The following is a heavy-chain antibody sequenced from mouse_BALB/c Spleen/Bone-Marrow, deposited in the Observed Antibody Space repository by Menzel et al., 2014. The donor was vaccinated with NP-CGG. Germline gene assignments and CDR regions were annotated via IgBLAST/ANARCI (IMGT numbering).Heavy chain of an antibody. Sequence: EVQLVESGAELVKPGASVKLSCTASGFNIKDTYMHRVKQRPEQGLEWIGRIDPANGNTKYDPKFQGKATITADTSSNTAYLQLSSLTSEDTAVYYCARRDDGYYTYWGQGTLVTVSA. J-gene: IGHJ3*01. CDR3: ARRDDGYYTY. CDR1: GFNIKDTY. V-gene: IGHV14-3*02. D-gene: IGHD2-3*01. CDR2: IDPANGNT.